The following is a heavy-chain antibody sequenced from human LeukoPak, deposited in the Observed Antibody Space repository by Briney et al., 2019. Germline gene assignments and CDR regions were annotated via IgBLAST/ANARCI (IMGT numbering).Heavy chain of an antibody. CDR1: GYSFTSYW. J-gene: IGHJ4*02. Sequence: GESLKISCKVSGYSFTSYWIGWVRTMPGKGMEWMGIIYPGDSDTRYSPSFQGQVTISADKSISTAYLQWSSLKASDTAVYYCARHRGPVGSPREADYWGQGTLVTVSS. CDR2: IYPGDSDT. V-gene: IGHV5-51*01. CDR3: ARHRGPVGSPREADY. D-gene: IGHD1-26*01.